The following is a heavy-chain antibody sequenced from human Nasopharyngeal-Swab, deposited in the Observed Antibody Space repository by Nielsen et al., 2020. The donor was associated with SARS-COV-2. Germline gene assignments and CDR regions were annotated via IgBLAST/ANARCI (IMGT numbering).Heavy chain of an antibody. Sequence: GSLRLSCAASGFTFSSYAMHWVRQAPGKGLEWVAVISSDGSNKYYADSVKGRFTISRDNSKNTLYLQMNSLRAEDTAVYYCARDLTGTGYYGMDVWGQGTTVTVSS. CDR3: ARDLTGTGYYGMDV. CDR1: GFTFSSYA. CDR2: ISSDGSNK. D-gene: IGHD1-7*01. V-gene: IGHV3-30-3*01. J-gene: IGHJ6*02.